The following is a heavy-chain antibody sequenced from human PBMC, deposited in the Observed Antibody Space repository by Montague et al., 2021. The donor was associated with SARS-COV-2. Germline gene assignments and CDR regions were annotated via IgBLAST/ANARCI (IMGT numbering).Heavy chain of an antibody. V-gene: IGHV6-1*01. CDR2: TCYRSEWYF. Sequence: CAISGDSVSSNNAAWNWIRQSPSRGLEWLGRTCYRSEWYFDYVISLRGRITINPDTSKNQFSLQLDSVTLDDTAVYYCARYSYSGTYFGLNDAFDIWGQRTLVTVSS. CDR3: ARYSYSGTYFGLNDAFDI. D-gene: IGHD1-26*01. J-gene: IGHJ3*02. CDR1: GDSVSSNNAA.